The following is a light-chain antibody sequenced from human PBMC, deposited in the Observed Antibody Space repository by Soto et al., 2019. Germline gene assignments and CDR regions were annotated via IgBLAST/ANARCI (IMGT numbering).Light chain of an antibody. J-gene: IGKJ1*01. CDR1: QTINTW. CDR2: DAS. Sequence: DIQMTQSPSTLSASVGDRVTITCRASQTINTWLAWYQQKPGKGPKLLIYDASTLESGVPSRFNGSGSGTEFSLTISSLQPDDFATYYCQQYNASGWTFGQGTKVEIQ. V-gene: IGKV1-5*01. CDR3: QQYNASGWT.